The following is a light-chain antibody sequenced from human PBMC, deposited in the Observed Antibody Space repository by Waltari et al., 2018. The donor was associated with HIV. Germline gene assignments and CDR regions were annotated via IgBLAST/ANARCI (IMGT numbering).Light chain of an antibody. CDR3: QQYDNLPYT. CDR2: DAS. CDR1: QDISNY. J-gene: IGKJ2*01. V-gene: IGKV1-33*01. Sequence: IQMTQSPSSLSASVGDRVTITCQASQDISNYLNWYQQKPGKAPKLLIYDASNLETGVPSRFSGSGSRTDFTFTISSLQPEDIATYYCQQYDNLPYTFGQGTKLEIK.